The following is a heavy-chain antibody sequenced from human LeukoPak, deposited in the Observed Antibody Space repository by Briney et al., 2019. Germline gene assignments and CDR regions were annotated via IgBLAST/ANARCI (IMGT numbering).Heavy chain of an antibody. D-gene: IGHD3-10*01. V-gene: IGHV4-4*02. CDR2: IYHSGST. CDR1: GGSISSSNW. CDR3: ASLSTYHGSGSYLWFDP. J-gene: IGHJ5*02. Sequence: SGTLSLTCAVSGGSISSSNWWSWVRQPPGKGLGWIGEIYHSGSTNYNPSLKSRVTISVDKSKNQFSLKLSSVTAADTAVYYCASLSTYHGSGSYLWFDPGGQGTLVTVSS.